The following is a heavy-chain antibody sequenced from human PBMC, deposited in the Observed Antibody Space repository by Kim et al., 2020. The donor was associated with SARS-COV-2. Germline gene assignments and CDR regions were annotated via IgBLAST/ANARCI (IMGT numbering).Heavy chain of an antibody. Sequence: SLNSRVTISVDTSKNQFSLKLSSVTAADTAVYYCARCTYDFWSGYVRVDPWGQGTLVTVSS. V-gene: IGHV4-59*01. D-gene: IGHD3-3*01. CDR3: ARCTYDFWSGYVRVDP. J-gene: IGHJ5*02.